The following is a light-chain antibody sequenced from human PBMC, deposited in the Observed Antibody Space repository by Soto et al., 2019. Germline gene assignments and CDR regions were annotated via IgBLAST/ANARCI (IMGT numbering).Light chain of an antibody. CDR2: LGD. CDR3: AAWDDNLNAYV. J-gene: IGLJ1*01. V-gene: IGLV1-47*02. Sequence: QSVLTQPPSASSTPGQTVTISCSGSTSNIGTFYVYWYQHLPGTAPKLLIYLGDQRASGVSARFSGSKSGTSASLDINGLRSDDEADYYCAAWDDNLNAYVFGSGTKLTVL. CDR1: TSNIGTFY.